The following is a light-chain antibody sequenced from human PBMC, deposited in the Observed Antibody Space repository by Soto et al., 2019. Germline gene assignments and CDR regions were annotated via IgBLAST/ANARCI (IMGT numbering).Light chain of an antibody. CDR2: EDT. CDR1: SSDVGSYNR. CDR3: SSYTSSSADV. J-gene: IGLJ1*01. V-gene: IGLV2-18*02. Sequence: QSALTQPPSVSGSPGQSVTTSCTGTSSDVGSYNRVSRYQQPPGTAPKLLIYEDTNRPSEVPPRFSVSKSGDTASLTISGLHVEDEADYYCSSYTSSSADVFGSGTKVTVL.